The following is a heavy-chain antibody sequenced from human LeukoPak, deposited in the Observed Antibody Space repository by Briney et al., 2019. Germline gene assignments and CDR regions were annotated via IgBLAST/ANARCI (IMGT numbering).Heavy chain of an antibody. CDR3: ARDGRGWFGQLFAFDI. V-gene: IGHV3-30*04. D-gene: IGHD3-10*01. CDR2: ISYDGSNK. CDR1: GFTFSSYA. Sequence: GGSLRLSCAASGFTFSSYAMHWVRQAPGKGLEWVAVISYDGSNKYYADSVKGRFTISRDNFKNTLYLQMNSLRAEDTAVYYCARDGRGWFGQLFAFDIWGQGTMVTVSS. J-gene: IGHJ3*02.